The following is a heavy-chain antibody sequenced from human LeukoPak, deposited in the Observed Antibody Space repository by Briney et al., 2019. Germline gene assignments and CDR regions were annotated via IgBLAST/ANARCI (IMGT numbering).Heavy chain of an antibody. Sequence: ASVKVSCKASGYTFTGYYMHWVRQAPGQGLEWMGWINPNSGGTNYAQKFQGRVTMTRDTSISTAYMELSRLRSDDTAVYYCARGGYCDFWSGYRSQIDYWGQGTLVTVSS. CDR2: INPNSGGT. CDR1: GYTFTGYY. D-gene: IGHD3-3*01. J-gene: IGHJ4*02. V-gene: IGHV1-2*02. CDR3: ARGGYCDFWSGYRSQIDY.